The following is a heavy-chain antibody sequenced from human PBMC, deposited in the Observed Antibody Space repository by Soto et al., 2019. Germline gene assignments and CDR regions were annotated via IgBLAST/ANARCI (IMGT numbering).Heavy chain of an antibody. Sequence: PSETLSLTCTVSGGSISSYYWSWIRQPPGKGLEWIGYIYYSGSTNYNPSLKSRVTISVDTSKNQFSLKLSSVTAADTAVYYFARLQNEAFYYYYYYMDVWGKGTTVTVSS. CDR1: GGSISSYY. CDR3: ARLQNEAFYYYYYYMDV. V-gene: IGHV4-59*08. J-gene: IGHJ6*03. D-gene: IGHD1-1*01. CDR2: IYYSGST.